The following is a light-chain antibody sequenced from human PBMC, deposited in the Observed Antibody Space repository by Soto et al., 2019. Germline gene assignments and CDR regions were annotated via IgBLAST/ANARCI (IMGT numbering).Light chain of an antibody. CDR1: QSISSY. V-gene: IGKV1-39*01. J-gene: IGKJ1*01. CDR3: QQSYSTLIPWT. CDR2: AAS. Sequence: DIQMTQSPSSLSASVGDRVTITCRASQSISSYLNWYQQKPGKAPKLLIYAASSLQSGVPSRFSGSGSGTDFTLTISSLQPEDFATYYCQQSYSTLIPWTFGQGTKVEIK.